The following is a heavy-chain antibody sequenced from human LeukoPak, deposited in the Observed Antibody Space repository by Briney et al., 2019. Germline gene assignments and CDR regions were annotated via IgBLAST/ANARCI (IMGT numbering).Heavy chain of an antibody. D-gene: IGHD4-17*01. CDR2: ITSSSSYI. CDR1: GFTFSSYN. J-gene: IGHJ4*02. V-gene: IGHV3-21*01. CDR3: AKDLDHDYDDYGLDY. Sequence: GGSLRLSCAASGFTFSSYNMNWVRQAPGKGPEWVSSITSSSSYIYYADSVKGRFTISRDNSKNTLYLQMNSLRAEDTALYYCAKDLDHDYDDYGLDYWGQGTLVTVSS.